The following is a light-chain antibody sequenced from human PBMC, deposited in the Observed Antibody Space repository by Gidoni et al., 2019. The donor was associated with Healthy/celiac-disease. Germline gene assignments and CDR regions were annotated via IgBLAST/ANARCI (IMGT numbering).Light chain of an antibody. J-gene: IGLJ3*02. CDR1: SSNIGAGSD. CDR3: QSYDSSLSGSWV. CDR2: VNS. Sequence: QSVLTQPPSVSGAPGQRVTISCTGSSSNIGAGSDVHWYQQLPGTAPKLLIYVNSNRPSGVPDRFSGSKSGTSASLAITGLQAEDEADYYCQSYDSSLSGSWVFGGGTKLTVL. V-gene: IGLV1-40*01.